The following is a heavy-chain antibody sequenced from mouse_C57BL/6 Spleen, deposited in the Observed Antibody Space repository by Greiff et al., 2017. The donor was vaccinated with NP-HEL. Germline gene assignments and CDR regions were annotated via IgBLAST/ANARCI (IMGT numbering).Heavy chain of an antibody. Sequence: QVQLQQPGAELVKPGASVKLSCKASGYTFTSYWMHWVKQRPGQGLEWIGMIHPNSGSTNYNEKFKSKATLTVDKSSSTAYMQLIRLTSEDSAVYYCARWPTVVATCFDYWGQGTTLTVSS. V-gene: IGHV1-64*01. J-gene: IGHJ2*01. CDR1: GYTFTSYW. CDR2: IHPNSGST. CDR3: ARWPTVVATCFDY. D-gene: IGHD1-1*01.